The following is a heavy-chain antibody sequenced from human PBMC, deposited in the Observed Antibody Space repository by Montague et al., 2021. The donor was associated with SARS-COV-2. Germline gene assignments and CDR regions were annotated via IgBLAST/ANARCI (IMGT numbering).Heavy chain of an antibody. CDR1: GGSISSSSYY. Sequence: SETLSLTCTVSGGSISSSSYYWGWIRQPPGKGLEWFGSISYSGSTYYNPSLKSRVTISGDTSKNQFSLKLSSVTAADTAVYYCARHYGVVVPAAIYYYYGMDVWGQGTTVTVSS. V-gene: IGHV4-39*01. CDR2: ISYSGST. CDR3: ARHYGVVVPAAIYYYYGMDV. D-gene: IGHD2-2*02. J-gene: IGHJ6*02.